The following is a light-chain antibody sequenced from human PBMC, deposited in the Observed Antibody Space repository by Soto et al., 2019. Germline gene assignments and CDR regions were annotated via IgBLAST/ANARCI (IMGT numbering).Light chain of an antibody. CDR1: QSISSW. Sequence: DIQMTQSPSTLSASVGDRVTITCRASQSISSWLAWYQQKPGKAPKLLIYKASSLESGVPSRFSGSGSATEFTRTMSSLQPDDFATYYGQEYNSYSRTFGQGTKVEIK. J-gene: IGKJ1*01. CDR2: KAS. V-gene: IGKV1-5*03. CDR3: QEYNSYSRT.